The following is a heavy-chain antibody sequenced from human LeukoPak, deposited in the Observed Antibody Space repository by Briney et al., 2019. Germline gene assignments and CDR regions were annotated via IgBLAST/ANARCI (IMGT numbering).Heavy chain of an antibody. V-gene: IGHV3-23*01. J-gene: IGHJ4*02. D-gene: IGHD2-8*01. CDR1: GFNFNMFA. CDR3: AKEQRIRHCSEGVCMEGYYFDY. CDR2: LSRGGGTT. Sequence: GSLRLSCTGSGFNFNMFAMNWVRQAPGQGLEWVSGLSRGGGTTNYADSAKERFTISRDKSKNMVFLQMNSLRPEDTAVYYCAKEQRIRHCSEGVCMEGYYFDYWGPGSLVTVSS.